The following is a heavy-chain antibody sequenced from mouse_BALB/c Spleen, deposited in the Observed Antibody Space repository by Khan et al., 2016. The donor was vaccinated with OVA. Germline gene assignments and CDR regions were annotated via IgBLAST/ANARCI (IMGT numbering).Heavy chain of an antibody. Sequence: VQLQQSGPELMKPGASVNISCKASGYSFTSYYIHWVKQSHGKSLEWIGYIDPFNGGTDYNQKFKGKATLTVDKSSSAAYWHLSSLTSENSAVYYCARCAFGDWGQGTLFTFSA. CDR2: IDPFNGGT. CDR1: GYSFTSYY. CDR3: ARCAFGD. V-gene: IGHV1S135*01. J-gene: IGHJ3*01.